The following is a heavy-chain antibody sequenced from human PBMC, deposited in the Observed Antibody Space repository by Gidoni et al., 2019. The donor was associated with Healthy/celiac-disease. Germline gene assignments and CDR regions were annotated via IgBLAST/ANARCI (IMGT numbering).Heavy chain of an antibody. V-gene: IGHV1-24*01. D-gene: IGHD3-3*01. Sequence: QVQLVQSGAEVKKPGASGKVSCTVSGYTLTELSMHWVRQAPGKGLEWMGGFDPEDGETIYAQKFQGRVTMTEDTSTDTAYMELSSLRSEDTAVYYCATVGSITIFGVVSPIDIWGQGTMVTVSS. CDR3: ATVGSITIFGVVSPIDI. J-gene: IGHJ3*02. CDR2: FDPEDGET. CDR1: GYTLTELS.